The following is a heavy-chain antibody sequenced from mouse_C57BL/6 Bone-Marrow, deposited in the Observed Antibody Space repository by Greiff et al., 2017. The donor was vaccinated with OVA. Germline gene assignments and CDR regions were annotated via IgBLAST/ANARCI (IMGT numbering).Heavy chain of an antibody. CDR1: GYTFTSYG. J-gene: IGHJ2*01. D-gene: IGHD2-1*01. Sequence: QVQLKQSGAELARPGASVKLSCKASGYTFTSYGISWVKQRSGQGLEWIGEIYPRSGNTYYNEKFKGKATLTADKSSSTAYMELRSLTSEDSAVYFCARVRNPYFDYCGQGTTLTVSS. CDR2: IYPRSGNT. V-gene: IGHV1-81*01. CDR3: ARVRNPYFDY.